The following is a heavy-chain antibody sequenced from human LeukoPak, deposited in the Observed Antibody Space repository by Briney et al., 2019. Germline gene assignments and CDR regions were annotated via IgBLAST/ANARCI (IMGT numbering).Heavy chain of an antibody. CDR1: GYTFTSYG. CDR3: ARDNSGSEDIVVVPAAMDHIDKYFQH. CDR2: ISAYNGNT. Sequence: GASVKVSCRASGYTFTSYGISWVRQAPGQGLEWMGWISAYNGNTNYAQKLQGRVTMTTDTSTSTAYMELRSLRSDDTAVYYCARDNSGSEDIVVVPAAMDHIDKYFQHWGQGTLVTVSS. J-gene: IGHJ1*01. V-gene: IGHV1-18*01. D-gene: IGHD2-2*01.